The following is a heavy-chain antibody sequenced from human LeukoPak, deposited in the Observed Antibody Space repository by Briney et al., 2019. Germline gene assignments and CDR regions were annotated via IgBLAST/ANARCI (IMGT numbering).Heavy chain of an antibody. Sequence: AGSLRLSCAVSGFTLSSYSMSWVRQPPGKGLVWVSHINSDGSSTSYADSVKGRFTISRDNAKNTLYMQMNSLRAEDTAVYYCARDQAPAYSGSTRGYYYMDVWGKGTTVTISS. CDR1: GFTLSSYS. CDR3: ARDQAPAYSGSTRGYYYMDV. CDR2: INSDGSST. J-gene: IGHJ6*03. D-gene: IGHD1-26*01. V-gene: IGHV3-74*01.